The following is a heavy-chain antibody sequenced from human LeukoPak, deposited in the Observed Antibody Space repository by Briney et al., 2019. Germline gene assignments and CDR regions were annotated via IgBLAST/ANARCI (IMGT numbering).Heavy chain of an antibody. V-gene: IGHV4-30-2*01. CDR2: IYHSGST. CDR3: ASMAIFGVAPFTP. J-gene: IGHJ5*02. CDR1: GGSISSGGYS. D-gene: IGHD3-3*01. Sequence: SETLSLTCAVSGGSISSGGYSWSWIRQPPGKGLEWIGYIYHSGSTYYNPSLKSRVTISVDTSKNQFSLKLSSVTAADTAVYYCASMAIFGVAPFTPWGQGTLVTVSS.